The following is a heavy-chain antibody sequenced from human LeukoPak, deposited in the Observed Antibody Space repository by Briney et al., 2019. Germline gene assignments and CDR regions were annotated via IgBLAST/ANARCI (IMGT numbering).Heavy chain of an antibody. V-gene: IGHV3-21*04. CDR1: GFTFSSYS. D-gene: IGHD4-17*01. CDR2: ISSSSSYI. J-gene: IGHJ3*02. CDR3: AKDDYGSSAFDI. Sequence: PGGSLRLSCAASGFTFSSYSMNWVRQAPGKGLEWVSSISSSSSYIYYADSVKGRFTISRDNAKDSLYLQMNSLRAEDTAVYYCAKDDYGSSAFDIWGQGTMVTVSS.